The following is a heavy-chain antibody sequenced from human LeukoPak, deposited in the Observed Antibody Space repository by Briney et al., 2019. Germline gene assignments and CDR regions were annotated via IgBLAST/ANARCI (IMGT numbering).Heavy chain of an antibody. CDR3: ARYGCDWFLDY. V-gene: IGHV4-59*01. J-gene: IGHJ4*02. Sequence: SETLFLTCIVSGGSIISYYWSWIRKPPGKGLDWIGYIYYTGSIHYKPSLKSRLTISLDTSNNHFSLSLSSATAAATAVYYCARYGCDWFLDYWGQGTLVTVSS. CDR1: GGSIISYY. CDR2: IYYTGSI. D-gene: IGHD2-21*01.